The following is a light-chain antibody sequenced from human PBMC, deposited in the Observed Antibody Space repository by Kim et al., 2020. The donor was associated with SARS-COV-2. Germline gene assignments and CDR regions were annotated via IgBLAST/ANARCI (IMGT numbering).Light chain of an antibody. CDR1: QDISRY. J-gene: IGKJ1*01. V-gene: IGKV1-39*01. Sequence: DIQMTQSPSSLSASVGDRVTITCRASQDISRYLNWYQQKPGKAPKLLIYTASSLQSGVPSRFTGSGSETDFTLTISSLQPEDFATYYCKQTYSASRTFGQGTKVDIE. CDR3: KQTYSASRT. CDR2: TAS.